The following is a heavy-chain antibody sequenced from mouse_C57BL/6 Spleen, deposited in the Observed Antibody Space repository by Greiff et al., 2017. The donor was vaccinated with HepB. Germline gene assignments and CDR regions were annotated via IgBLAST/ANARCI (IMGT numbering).Heavy chain of an antibody. CDR2: LSDGGSYT. J-gene: IGHJ1*03. CDR3: ARDLGITTVVATDWYFDV. V-gene: IGHV5-4*01. CDR1: GFTFSSYA. Sequence: EVKLVESGGGLVKPGGSLKLSFAASGFTFSSYAMSWVRQTPEKRLEWVATLSDGGSYTYYPDNAKNNLYLQLSQLKSEDTAMYYCARDLGITTVVATDWYFDVWGTGTTVTVSS. D-gene: IGHD1-1*01.